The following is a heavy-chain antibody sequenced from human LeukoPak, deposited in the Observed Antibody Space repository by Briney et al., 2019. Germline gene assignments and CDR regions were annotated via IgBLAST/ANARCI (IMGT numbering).Heavy chain of an antibody. CDR2: INPNSGGT. CDR3: ARDRYRKDGYNYIGY. D-gene: IGHD5-24*01. Sequence: ASVKVSCKASGYTFTGYYMHWVRQAPGQGLEWMGWINPNSGGTNYAQKFQGRVTMTRDTSNSTAYMELSRLRSDDTAVYYCARDRYRKDGYNYIGYWGQGTLVTVSS. J-gene: IGHJ4*02. CDR1: GYTFTGYY. V-gene: IGHV1-2*02.